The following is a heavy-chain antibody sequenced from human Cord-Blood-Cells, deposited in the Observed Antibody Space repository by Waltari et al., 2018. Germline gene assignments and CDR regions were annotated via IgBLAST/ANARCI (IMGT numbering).Heavy chain of an antibody. V-gene: IGHV5-51*01. J-gene: IGHJ5*02. CDR3: ARVLSDSSGYYYWFDP. D-gene: IGHD3-22*01. Sequence: EVQLVQSGAEVKKPGESLKISCKGSGYSFTSYWIGWVRQMPGKGLEWMGIIYPGDSDTRYRPSFQGQVTISADKSISTAYLQWSSLKASDTAMYYCARVLSDSSGYYYWFDPWGQGTLVTVSS. CDR1: GYSFTSYW. CDR2: IYPGDSDT.